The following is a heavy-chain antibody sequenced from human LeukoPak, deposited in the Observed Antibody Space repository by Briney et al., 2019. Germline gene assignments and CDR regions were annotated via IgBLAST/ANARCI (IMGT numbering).Heavy chain of an antibody. D-gene: IGHD6-13*01. J-gene: IGHJ4*02. CDR3: ARSPGHSSSWSYYFDY. V-gene: IGHV3-72*01. CDR1: GFTFSDLY. CDR2: SRNKVNSYTT. Sequence: GGSLRLSCAASGFTFSDLYMDWVRQAPGKGLEWVGRSRNKVNSYTTEYAASVKGRFTISRDDSKSSVYPQMNSLKIEDTAVYFCARSPGHSSSWSYYFDYWGQGTLVTVSS.